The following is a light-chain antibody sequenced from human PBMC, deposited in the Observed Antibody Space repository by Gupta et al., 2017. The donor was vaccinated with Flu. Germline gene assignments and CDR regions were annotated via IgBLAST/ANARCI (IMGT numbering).Light chain of an antibody. J-gene: IGKJ2*01. V-gene: IGKV2-28*01. Sequence: ISWSSSLSLLHSHGNIYLDWFLQKPGQSPKLLVYVGFSRASGVPDRFSGSGSGTDFTLKITRVQADDVGVYYCMQTLQTPYTLGQGTTLEI. CDR1: LSLLHSHGNIY. CDR2: VGF. CDR3: MQTLQTPYT.